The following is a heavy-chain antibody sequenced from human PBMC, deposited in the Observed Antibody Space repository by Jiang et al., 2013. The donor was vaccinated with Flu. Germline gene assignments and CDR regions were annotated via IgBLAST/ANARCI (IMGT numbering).Heavy chain of an antibody. CDR2: IIPIFGTA. J-gene: IGHJ4*02. V-gene: IGHV1-69*06. D-gene: IGHD3-22*01. CDR3: ARGPDSSAYYYFY. Sequence: SGAEVKKPGSSVKVSCKAPGGTFSSSAISWVRQAPGQGLEWMGGIIPIFGTANYAQKFQGRVTITADKSTNTAYMELRSLRSEDTAVYYCARGPDSSAYYYFYWGQGTLVTVSS. CDR1: GGTFSSSA.